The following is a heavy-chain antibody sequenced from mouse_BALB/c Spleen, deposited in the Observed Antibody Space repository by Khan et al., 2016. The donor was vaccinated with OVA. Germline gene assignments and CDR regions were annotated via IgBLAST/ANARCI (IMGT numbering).Heavy chain of an antibody. CDR2: IDPANGDT. Sequence: EVQLQQSRAEFLKPGASVKLSCTSSGFNIKDTYMHWVKQRPEQGLEWIGRIDPANGDTKYDPKFQDKTTITAATSSTTASLQLSRLTSEDTAVYDGATLYGNPGAYWGQGTLVTVSA. CDR3: ATLYGNPGAY. D-gene: IGHD2-1*01. V-gene: IGHV14-3*02. CDR1: GFNIKDTY. J-gene: IGHJ3*01.